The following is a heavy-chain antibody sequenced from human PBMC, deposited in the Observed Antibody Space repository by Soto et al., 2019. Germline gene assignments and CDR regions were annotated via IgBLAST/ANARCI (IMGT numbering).Heavy chain of an antibody. CDR2: ISNSGRAI. CDR3: ARDPGIYRGKFDYGVDV. J-gene: IGHJ6*02. D-gene: IGHD4-4*01. V-gene: IGHV3-48*03. CDR1: GFTFSNYE. Sequence: GGSLRLSCAVFGFTFSNYEMNWVRQAPGKGLEWVSYISNSGRAIYYADSVKGRFTISRDNAKNSLYLQMNSLRAEDTAVYYCARDPGIYRGKFDYGVDVWGQGTTVSVSS.